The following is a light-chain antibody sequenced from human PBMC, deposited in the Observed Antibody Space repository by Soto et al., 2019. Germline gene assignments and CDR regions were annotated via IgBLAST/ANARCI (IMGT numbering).Light chain of an antibody. Sequence: DIQMTQSPSTLSASVGDRVAITCRASQNINNLLAGYQQKPGKAPKLLIYKASSLESGVPSRFSGSGSGTEFTLTISSLQPDDFATYYCQRYYSFPLTFGGGTKVEIK. J-gene: IGKJ4*01. CDR3: QRYYSFPLT. CDR1: QNINNL. V-gene: IGKV1-5*03. CDR2: KAS.